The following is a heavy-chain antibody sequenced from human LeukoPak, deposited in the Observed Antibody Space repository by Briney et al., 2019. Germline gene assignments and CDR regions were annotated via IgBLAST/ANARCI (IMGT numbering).Heavy chain of an antibody. J-gene: IGHJ4*02. V-gene: IGHV4-34*01. D-gene: IGHD3-16*02. CDR3: ARHSSLYDYVWGSYRSYYFDY. Sequence: IPSETLSLTCAVYGGSFSGYYWSWIRQPPGKGLEWIGEINHSGSTNYNPSLKSRVTISVDTSKNQFSLKLSSVTAADTAVYYCARHSSLYDYVWGSYRSYYFDYWGQGTLVTVSS. CDR1: GGSFSGYY. CDR2: INHSGST.